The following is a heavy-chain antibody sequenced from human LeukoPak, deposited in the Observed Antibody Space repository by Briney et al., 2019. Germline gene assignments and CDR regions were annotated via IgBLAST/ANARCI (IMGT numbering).Heavy chain of an antibody. D-gene: IGHD2-15*01. CDR2: IKQDGSEK. Sequence: PGGSLRLSCAASGFTFSSYWMSWVRQAPGKGLEWVANIKQDGSEKYYVDSVKGRFSISRDNSKNTLYLQMNSLRAEDTAVYYCAREVVDIVVVVAATRGSRAFDIWGQGTMVTVSS. CDR1: GFTFSSYW. J-gene: IGHJ3*02. V-gene: IGHV3-7*01. CDR3: AREVVDIVVVVAATRGSRAFDI.